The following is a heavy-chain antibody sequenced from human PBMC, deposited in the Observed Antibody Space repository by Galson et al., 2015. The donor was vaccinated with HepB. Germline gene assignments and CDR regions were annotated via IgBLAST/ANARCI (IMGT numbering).Heavy chain of an antibody. CDR1: GFTFSSYW. D-gene: IGHD3-22*01. CDR2: IKQDGSEK. J-gene: IGHJ4*02. Sequence: SLRLSCAASGFTFSSYWMSWVRQAPGKGLEWVANIKQDGSEKYYVDSVKGRFTISRDNAKNSLYLQMNSLRAEDTAVYYCAREEGGYYDSSDYWGQGTLVTVSS. V-gene: IGHV3-7*01. CDR3: AREEGGYYDSSDY.